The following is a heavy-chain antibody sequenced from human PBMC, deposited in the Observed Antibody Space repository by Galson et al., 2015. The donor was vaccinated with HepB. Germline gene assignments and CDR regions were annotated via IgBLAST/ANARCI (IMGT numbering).Heavy chain of an antibody. Sequence: SVKVSCKASGGTFSSYAISWVRQAPGQGLEWMGGIIPIFGTANYAQKFQGRVTITADESTSTAYMELSSLRSEDTAVYYCARVSYDSSGYYYGWFDPWGQGTLVTVSS. CDR3: ARVSYDSSGYYYGWFDP. CDR1: GGTFSSYA. V-gene: IGHV1-69*13. J-gene: IGHJ5*02. D-gene: IGHD3-22*01. CDR2: IIPIFGTA.